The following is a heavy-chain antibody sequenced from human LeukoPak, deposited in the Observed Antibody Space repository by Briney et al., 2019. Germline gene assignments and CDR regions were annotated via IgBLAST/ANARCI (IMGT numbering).Heavy chain of an antibody. CDR1: GYSISSGYY. Sequence: SETLSLTCTVSGYSISSGYYRGWIRQPPGKGLEWLRSIYHSGSTYYNPSLKSRVTISVDTSKNQFSLKLSSVTAADTAVYYCARGGSGRKLYYYYYYMDVWGKGTTVTVSS. CDR2: IYHSGST. D-gene: IGHD3-10*01. CDR3: ARGGSGRKLYYYYYYMDV. V-gene: IGHV4-38-2*02. J-gene: IGHJ6*03.